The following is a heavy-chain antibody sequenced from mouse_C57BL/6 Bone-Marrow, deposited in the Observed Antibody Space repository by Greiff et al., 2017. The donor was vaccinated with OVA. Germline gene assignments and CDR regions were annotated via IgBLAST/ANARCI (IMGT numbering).Heavy chain of an antibody. CDR2: IDPSDSYT. D-gene: IGHD1-1*01. CDR1: GYTFTSYW. CDR3: AREGALLRYPYYFDY. Sequence: QVQLQQPGAELVRPGTSVKLSCKASGYTFTSYWMHWVKQRPGQGLEWIGVIDPSDSYTNYNQKFKGKATLTVDTSSSTAYMQLSSLTSEDAAVYDCAREGALLRYPYYFDYWGQGTTLTVSA. V-gene: IGHV1-59*01. J-gene: IGHJ2*01.